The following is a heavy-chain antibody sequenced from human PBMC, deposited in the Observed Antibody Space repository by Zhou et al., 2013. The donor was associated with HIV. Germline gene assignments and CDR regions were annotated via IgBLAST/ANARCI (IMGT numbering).Heavy chain of an antibody. D-gene: IGHD3-3*01. J-gene: IGHJ5*02. CDR2: IIPLFRTA. CDR3: MNPITIFGFPA. Sequence: QVQLVQSGAEVKKPGSSVKVSCRASGGAFSSYAISWVRQAPGQGLEWMGGIIPLFRTAKYPHRYQGRVTITADESTSTGYMELSSLTSEDTAVYYCMNPITIFGFPAWGQGTLVTVSS. CDR1: GGAFSSYA. V-gene: IGHV1-69*12.